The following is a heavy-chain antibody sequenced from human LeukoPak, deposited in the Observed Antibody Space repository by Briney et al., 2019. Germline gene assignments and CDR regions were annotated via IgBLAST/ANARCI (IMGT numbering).Heavy chain of an antibody. D-gene: IGHD4-17*01. CDR2: MNPNSGNT. Sequence: ASVKVSCNASGGTFSSYTINLVRQATGQGLEWMGWMNPNSGNTGYAQKFQGRVTITRNTSISTAYMELSSLRSEDTAVYYCARGDYGDIRPWGQGTLVTVSS. CDR3: ARGDYGDIRP. CDR1: GGTFSSYT. V-gene: IGHV1-8*03. J-gene: IGHJ5*02.